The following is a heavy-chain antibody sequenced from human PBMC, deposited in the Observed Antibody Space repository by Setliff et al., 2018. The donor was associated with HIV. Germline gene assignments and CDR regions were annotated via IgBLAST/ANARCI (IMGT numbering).Heavy chain of an antibody. CDR3: ARTSVTDYYYMDV. CDR1: GCSFTNYW. J-gene: IGHJ6*03. V-gene: IGHV5-10-1*01. CDR2: IDTSDSYT. Sequence: GESLTISCKGSGCSFTNYWITWVRQMPGKGLEWMGRIDTSDSYTNYSPSLQGRVTFSVDKSIDTAYLHWGSLRASDAGMYYCARTSVTDYYYMDVWGKGTTVTVSS.